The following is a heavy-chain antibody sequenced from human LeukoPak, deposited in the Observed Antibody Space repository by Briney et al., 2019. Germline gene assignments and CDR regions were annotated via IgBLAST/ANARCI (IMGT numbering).Heavy chain of an antibody. CDR3: ARDRSGYDPYYYYYGMDV. CDR2: IYYSGST. CDR1: GGSISNSTYY. J-gene: IGHJ6*02. Sequence: SETLSLTCTVSGGSISNSTYYWGWIRQPPGKGLEWIGSIYYSGSTYYNPSLKSRVTISVDTSKNQFSLKLSSVTAADTAVYYCARDRSGYDPYYYYYGMDVWGQGTTVTVSS. V-gene: IGHV4-39*07. D-gene: IGHD5-12*01.